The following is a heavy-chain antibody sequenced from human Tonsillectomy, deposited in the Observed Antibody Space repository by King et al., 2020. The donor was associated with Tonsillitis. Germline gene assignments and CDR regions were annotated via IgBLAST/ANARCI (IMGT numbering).Heavy chain of an antibody. D-gene: IGHD4-11*01. CDR2: INHSGST. CDR1: GGSFSGYY. Sequence: VQLQQWGAGLLKPSETLSLTCAVYGGSFSGYYWSWIRQPPGKGLEWVGEINHSGSTNYNPSLKSRVTISVDTSKNQFSLKVTSVTAADTAVYYCARVRAVTTGQCYFYVMDVGGEGTTVTVSS. V-gene: IGHV4-34*01. CDR3: ARVRAVTTGQCYFYVMDV. J-gene: IGHJ6*04.